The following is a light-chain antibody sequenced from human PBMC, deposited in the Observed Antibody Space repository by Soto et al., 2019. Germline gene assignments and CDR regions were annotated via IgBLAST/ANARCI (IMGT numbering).Light chain of an antibody. V-gene: IGLV1-40*01. Sequence: VLTQPPSVSGAPGQRVTISCTGSSSNIGAGYDVHWYQQLPGTAPKLLIYGNSNRPSGVPDRFSGSKSGTSASLAITGLQAEDEADYYCQSYDSSLSGRVVFGGGTKVTVL. CDR1: SSNIGAGYD. CDR3: QSYDSSLSGRVV. J-gene: IGLJ2*01. CDR2: GNS.